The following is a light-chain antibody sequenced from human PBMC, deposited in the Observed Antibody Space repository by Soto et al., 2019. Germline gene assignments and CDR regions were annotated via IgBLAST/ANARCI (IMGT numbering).Light chain of an antibody. CDR1: SSNIGSNY. CDR2: SDN. J-gene: IGLJ3*02. V-gene: IGLV1-44*01. Sequence: QSVLTQPPSASGTPGQRVTISCSGSSSNIGSNYVYWYQQLPGTAPKLLMYSDNQRPSGVPDRFSGSKSGTSASLAISRLQSDDEADYFCASWDDSLNGPVFGGGTQLTVL. CDR3: ASWDDSLNGPV.